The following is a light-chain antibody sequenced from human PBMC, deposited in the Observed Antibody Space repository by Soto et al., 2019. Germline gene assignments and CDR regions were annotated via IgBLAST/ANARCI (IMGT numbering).Light chain of an antibody. CDR1: QSVSSY. Sequence: EIVLTQSPATLSLSPGERATLSCRASQSVSSYLAWYQQKPCQAPRLLIYDASNRATGIPARFSGSGSGTDFTLTISRLEPEDFAVYYCQQQVTFGQGTRLEIK. CDR2: DAS. J-gene: IGKJ5*01. CDR3: QQQVT. V-gene: IGKV3-11*01.